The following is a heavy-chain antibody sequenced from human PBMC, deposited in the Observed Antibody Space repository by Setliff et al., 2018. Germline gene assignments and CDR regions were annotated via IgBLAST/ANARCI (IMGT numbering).Heavy chain of an antibody. V-gene: IGHV4-59*02. CDR2: ISYSGIT. J-gene: IGHJ1*01. Sequence: SETLSLTCNVSGASVSSHYWDWIRQPPGKGLEWIGFISYSGITTYNVSLKSRVSISVDTSKSQLSLTPSSVTAADTAVYYCVREGYSEYFQDWGRGTLVTV. CDR3: VREGYSEYFQD. D-gene: IGHD1-1*01. CDR1: GASVSSHY.